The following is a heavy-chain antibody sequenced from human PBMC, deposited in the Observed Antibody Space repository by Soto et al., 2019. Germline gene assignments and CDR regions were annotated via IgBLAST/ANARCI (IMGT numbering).Heavy chain of an antibody. CDR2: MSDDGGNT. V-gene: IGHV3-30-3*01. D-gene: IGHD4-4*01. Sequence: QVQLVESGGGVVQPGRSLRLSCLASGVTFSGYAMHWVRQAPGKGLEWVAVMSDDGGNTFYADSVKGRFTISRDNSKNTLYLQMNSLRGEDTAVYYCAREGVGDGYSKWGDNYYGMDVWGQGTTVTVSS. J-gene: IGHJ6*02. CDR1: GVTFSGYA. CDR3: AREGVGDGYSKWGDNYYGMDV.